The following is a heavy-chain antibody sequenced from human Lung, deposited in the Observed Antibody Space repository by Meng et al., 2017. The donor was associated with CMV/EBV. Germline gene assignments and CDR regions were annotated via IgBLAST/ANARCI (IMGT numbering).Heavy chain of an antibody. CDR3: AREGIYDIYPNDAFDI. J-gene: IGHJ3*02. V-gene: IGHV4-30-4*08. D-gene: IGHD3-22*01. CDR1: CGSISIGDYY. Sequence: LQESGPGLVNPSQTLSLTCTVSCGSISIGDYYWSWIRQPPGKGLEWIGYIYYSGSTYYNPSLKSRVTISVDTSKNQFSLKLSSVTAADTAVYYCAREGIYDIYPNDAFDIWGQGTMVTVSS. CDR2: IYYSGST.